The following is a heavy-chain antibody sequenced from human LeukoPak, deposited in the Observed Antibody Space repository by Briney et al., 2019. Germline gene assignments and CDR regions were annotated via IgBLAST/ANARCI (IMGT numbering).Heavy chain of an antibody. Sequence: PSETLSLTCNISGGSTSRGGYYWSWIRQQPGKGLEWIGYIYYSGGTSYNPSLKSRVTISVDRSKNQFSLKLSSVTAADTAVYYCASESVVPARGFDYWGQGTPVTVSS. D-gene: IGHD2-2*01. J-gene: IGHJ4*02. CDR2: IYYSGGT. CDR3: ASESVVPARGFDY. CDR1: GGSTSRGGYY. V-gene: IGHV4-31*03.